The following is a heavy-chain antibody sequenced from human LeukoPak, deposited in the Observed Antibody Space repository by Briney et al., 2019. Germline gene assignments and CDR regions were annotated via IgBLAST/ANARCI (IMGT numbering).Heavy chain of an antibody. CDR3: AREKAYYDFWSGFE. D-gene: IGHD3-3*01. CDR2: IYYSGST. CDR1: GGSISSYY. Sequence: PSETLSLTCTVSGGSISSYYWSWIRQPPGKGLEWIGSIYYSGSTNYNPSLKSRVTISVDTSKNQFSLRLTSVTAADTAVYYCAREKAYYDFWSGFEWGQGTLVTVSS. J-gene: IGHJ4*02. V-gene: IGHV4-59*01.